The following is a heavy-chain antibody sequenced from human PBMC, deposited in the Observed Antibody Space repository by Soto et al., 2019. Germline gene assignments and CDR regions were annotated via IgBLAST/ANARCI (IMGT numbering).Heavy chain of an antibody. D-gene: IGHD3-22*01. Sequence: PSETLSLTCTVSGGSISSTSYHWVWIRQPPGKGLEWIGSLDYSGGTFYNPSLKSRVTISADTSKNQFSLKVNSVTAADTALYYCARNYYDGSGLYYWGQGTLVTVSS. CDR2: LDYSGGT. CDR3: ARNYYDGSGLYY. CDR1: GGSISSTSYH. V-gene: IGHV4-39*01. J-gene: IGHJ4*02.